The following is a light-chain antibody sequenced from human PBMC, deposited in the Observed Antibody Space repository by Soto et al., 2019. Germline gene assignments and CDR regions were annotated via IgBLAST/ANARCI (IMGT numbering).Light chain of an antibody. CDR1: SSDVGGYNY. Sequence: QSALTQPPSASGSPGQSVTISCTGTSSDVGGYNYVSWYQQHPGKAPKLMIYEVSRRPSGVPDRFSGSKSGNTASLTVSGLQADDEADYYCSSSAGSNPLSGGGTKLTVL. V-gene: IGLV2-8*01. CDR3: SSSAGSNPL. J-gene: IGLJ2*01. CDR2: EVS.